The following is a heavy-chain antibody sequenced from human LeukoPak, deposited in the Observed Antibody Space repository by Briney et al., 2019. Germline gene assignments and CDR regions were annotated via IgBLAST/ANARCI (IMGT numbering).Heavy chain of an antibody. V-gene: IGHV3-21*03. J-gene: IGHJ6*03. D-gene: IGHD2-2*01. CDR3: TTVSRGSTTLYYYYYMDV. CDR2: ISSSSSYI. Sequence: GGSLRLSCAASGFIFSSYNMNWVRQAPGKGLEWVSSISSSSSYIYYVDSVKGRFTISRDNAKKSLYLQMDSLKTEDTAVYYCTTVSRGSTTLYYYYYMDVWGKGTTVTVSS. CDR1: GFIFSSYN.